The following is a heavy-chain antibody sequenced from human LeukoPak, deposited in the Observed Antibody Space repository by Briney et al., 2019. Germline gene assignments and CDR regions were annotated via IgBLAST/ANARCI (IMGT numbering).Heavy chain of an antibody. V-gene: IGHV4-59*01. CDR3: ASSAARAAEYFQH. D-gene: IGHD6-6*01. CDR1: GGSIGSYY. J-gene: IGHJ1*01. Sequence: SETLSLTCTVSGGSIGSYYWSWIRQPPGKGLEWIGYIYYSGSTNYNPSLKSRVTISVDTSKNQFSLKLSSVTAADTAVYYCASSAARAAEYFQHWGQGTLVTVSS. CDR2: IYYSGST.